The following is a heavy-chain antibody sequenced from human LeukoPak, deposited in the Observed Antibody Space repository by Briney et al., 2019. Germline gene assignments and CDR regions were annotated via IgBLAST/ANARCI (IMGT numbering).Heavy chain of an antibody. CDR1: GFTFSGYS. D-gene: IGHD3-10*01. CDR2: ISYDGSNK. V-gene: IGHV3-30-3*01. J-gene: IGHJ6*02. Sequence: PGGSLRLSCAASGFTFSGYSIHWVRQAPGKGLEWVAVISYDGSNKYYADSVKGRFTISRDNSKNTLYLQMNSLRPEGTAVYYCARGGYGLGSYFYFYGMDVWGQGTTVTVSS. CDR3: ARGGYGLGSYFYFYGMDV.